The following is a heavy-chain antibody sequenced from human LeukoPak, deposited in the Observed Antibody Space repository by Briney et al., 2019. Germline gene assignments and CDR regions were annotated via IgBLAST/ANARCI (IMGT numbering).Heavy chain of an antibody. CDR2: ICYTGST. J-gene: IGHJ4*02. Sequence: RASETLSLTCTVSGGSISSYYWSWIRQPPGKGLELIGYICYTGSTNYNPSLKSRVTISVDTSKNQFSLRVSSVTAADTAVYYCARDRASGDIALDYWGQGILVTVSS. D-gene: IGHD5-12*01. CDR3: ARDRASGDIALDY. V-gene: IGHV4-59*12. CDR1: GGSISSYY.